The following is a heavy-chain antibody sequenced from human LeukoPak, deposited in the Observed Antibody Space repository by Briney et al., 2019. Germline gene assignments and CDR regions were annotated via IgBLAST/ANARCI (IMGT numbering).Heavy chain of an antibody. CDR3: ARSAVGTSCCTAVDY. J-gene: IGHJ4*02. CDR1: GFTFSTYA. Sequence: GGSLRLSCAASGFTFSTYAMTWVRQAPGKGLEWVSGNSTSGDRTYYADSVKGRFTNSRDNSKNTLYLQMNSLRAEDTAEYYCARSAVGTSCCTAVDYWGQGTLVTVSS. CDR2: NSTSGDRT. D-gene: IGHD1-26*01. V-gene: IGHV3-23*01.